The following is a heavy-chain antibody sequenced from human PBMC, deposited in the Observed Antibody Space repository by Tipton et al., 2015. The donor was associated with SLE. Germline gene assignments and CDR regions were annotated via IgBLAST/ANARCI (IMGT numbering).Heavy chain of an antibody. CDR2: ISWNSGSV. Sequence: SLRLSCAASGFTFDDYAMHWVRQVPGKGLEWVSSISWNSGSVGYTDSVKGRFTISRDSAKNSLYMQMNYLRPEDTAFYYCAKDGSGGNSGLLDYWGQGTLVTVSA. CDR1: GFTFDDYA. CDR3: AKDGSGGNSGLLDY. V-gene: IGHV3-9*01. D-gene: IGHD4-23*01. J-gene: IGHJ4*02.